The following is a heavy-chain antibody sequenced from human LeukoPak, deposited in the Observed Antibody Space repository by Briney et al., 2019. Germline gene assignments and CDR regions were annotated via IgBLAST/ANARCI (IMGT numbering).Heavy chain of an antibody. D-gene: IGHD6-6*01. J-gene: IGHJ4*02. V-gene: IGHV3-21*01. CDR3: AREFEYRTSGAGY. Sequence: PGGSLRLSCAASGFTFSSYSMNWVRQATGKGLEWVSSMSSSSDLKYHADPVKGRFTISRHNAKNSLYLQMNSLRAEDTAVYYCAREFEYRTSGAGYWGQGTLVTVSS. CDR1: GFTFSSYS. CDR2: MSSSSDLK.